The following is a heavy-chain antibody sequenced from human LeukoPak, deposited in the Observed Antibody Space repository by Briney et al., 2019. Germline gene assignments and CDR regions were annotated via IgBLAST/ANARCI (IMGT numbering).Heavy chain of an antibody. Sequence: SETLSLTCAVYGGSFSGYYWSWIRQPPGKGLEWIGEINHSGSTNYNPSLKSRVTISVDTSKYQFSLKLSSVTAADTAVYYCAREYCSGGSCYPIFDYWGQGTLVTVSS. CDR3: AREYCSGGSCYPIFDY. CDR2: INHSGST. CDR1: GGSFSGYY. J-gene: IGHJ4*02. D-gene: IGHD2-15*01. V-gene: IGHV4-34*01.